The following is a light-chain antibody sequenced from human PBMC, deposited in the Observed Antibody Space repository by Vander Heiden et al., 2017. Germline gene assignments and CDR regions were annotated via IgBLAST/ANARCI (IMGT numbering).Light chain of an antibody. V-gene: IGKV3-11*01. CDR3: QQRSNGYT. CDR2: DAS. J-gene: IGKJ2*01. Sequence: EIVLTQSPATLSLSPGERATLSCRASQSVSSYLAWYQKKPGQAPGLHICDASSGAAGIPARFSGSGSGTDFTLTISSLAPEDVAVYYCQQRSNGYTFGQGTKLXIK. CDR1: QSVSSY.